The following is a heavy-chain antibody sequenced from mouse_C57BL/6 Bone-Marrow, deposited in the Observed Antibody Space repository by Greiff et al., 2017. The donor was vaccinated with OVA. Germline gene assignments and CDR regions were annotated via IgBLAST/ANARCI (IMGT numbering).Heavy chain of an antibody. CDR2: INPSTGGT. V-gene: IGHV1-42*01. Sequence: EVQLQQSGPELVKPGASVKISCKASGYSFTGYYMNWVKQSPEKSLEWIGEINPSTGGTTYNQKFKAKATLTVDKSSSTAYMQLKSLTSEDSAVYYCASHGPGYWYFDVWGTGTTVTVSS. CDR1: GYSFTGYY. CDR3: ASHGPGYWYFDV. D-gene: IGHD1-1*02. J-gene: IGHJ1*03.